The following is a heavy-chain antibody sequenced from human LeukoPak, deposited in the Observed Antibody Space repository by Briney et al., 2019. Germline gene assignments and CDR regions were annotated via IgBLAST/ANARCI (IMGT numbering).Heavy chain of an antibody. D-gene: IGHD3-10*01. CDR2: SSAYNGNT. V-gene: IGHV1-18*01. J-gene: IGHJ5*02. CDR3: ARVLYYYRSGNTNNWFDP. Sequence: ASVKVSCKASGHTFTSYGISWVRQSPGQGLEWMGWSSAYNGNTKYAQNLQGRVTVTTDTSTSTAYMELRSLRSDDTAVYYCARVLYYYRSGNTNNWFDPWGQGTRVTVSS. CDR1: GHTFTSYG.